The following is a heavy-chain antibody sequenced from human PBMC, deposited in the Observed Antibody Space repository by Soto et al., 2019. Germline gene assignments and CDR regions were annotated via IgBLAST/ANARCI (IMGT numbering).Heavy chain of an antibody. CDR1: GFTVSSNY. J-gene: IGHJ6*03. CDR3: ARKNGDYLYYMDV. Sequence: GGSLRLSCAASGFTVSSNYMSWVRQAPGKGLEWVSVIYSGGSTNYADSVKGRFTISRDNSKNTLYLQMTSLRAEDTAVYYCARKNGDYLYYMDVWGKGTTVTVS. CDR2: IYSGGST. D-gene: IGHD4-17*01. V-gene: IGHV3-66*01.